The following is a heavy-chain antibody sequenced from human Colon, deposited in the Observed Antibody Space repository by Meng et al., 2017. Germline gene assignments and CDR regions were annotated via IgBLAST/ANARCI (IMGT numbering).Heavy chain of an antibody. V-gene: IGHV3-66*02. D-gene: IGHD3-16*02. CDR2: LYSGRIT. CDR1: GFTLKNNY. CDR3: ATESFAA. Sequence: EVQLVESGGDLVQPGGSLGLSCVVSGFTLKNNYIHWVRQDPVRGLEWVAILYSGRITYYADSVKGRFTISRDDSKNTVHLQMNSLTVDDTALYYCATESFAAWGQGTLVTVSS. J-gene: IGHJ5*02.